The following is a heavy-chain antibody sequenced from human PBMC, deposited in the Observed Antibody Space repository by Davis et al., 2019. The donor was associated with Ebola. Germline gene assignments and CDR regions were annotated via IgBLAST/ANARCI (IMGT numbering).Heavy chain of an antibody. V-gene: IGHV1-46*01. CDR2: INPSGGST. CDR3: ASTAYSGSYRDY. J-gene: IGHJ4*02. Sequence: ASAQVSSKASAYSSISYYMHWVRHALGQGLEWMGIINPSGGSTSYAQKFQGRVTMTRDTSTSTVYMELSSLRSEDTAVYYCASTAYSGSYRDYWGQGTLVTVSS. CDR1: AYSSISYY. D-gene: IGHD1-26*01.